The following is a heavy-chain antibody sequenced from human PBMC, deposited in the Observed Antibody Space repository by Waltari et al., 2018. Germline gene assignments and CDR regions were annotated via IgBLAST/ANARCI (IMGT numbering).Heavy chain of an antibody. CDR2: ISSSGTTK. CDR1: GITFSGYE. CDR3: APSGSYYQFLY. D-gene: IGHD3-10*01. Sequence: EVQLVESGGGLVQPGGSLRLSCAVSGITFSGYEMNWVRQASGKGLEWLSYISSSGTTKHYADSVQGRFTISRDNARNSLYLQMNSLTVEDTAVYYCAPSGSYYQFLYWGQGTLVTVSS. V-gene: IGHV3-48*03. J-gene: IGHJ4*02.